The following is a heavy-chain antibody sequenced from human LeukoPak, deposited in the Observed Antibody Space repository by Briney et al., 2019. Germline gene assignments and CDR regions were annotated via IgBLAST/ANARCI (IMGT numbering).Heavy chain of an antibody. J-gene: IGHJ4*02. CDR2: ISAYNGNT. V-gene: IGHV1-18*01. Sequence: ASVRVSCTASGYTFTSYGISWVRQAPGQELEWMGWISAYNGNTNYAQTLQGRVTMTADTSTSTAYMELRSLRSDDTAVYYCARGAYYYGSGKIFDYWGQGTLVTVSS. CDR3: ARGAYYYGSGKIFDY. CDR1: GYTFTSYG. D-gene: IGHD3-10*01.